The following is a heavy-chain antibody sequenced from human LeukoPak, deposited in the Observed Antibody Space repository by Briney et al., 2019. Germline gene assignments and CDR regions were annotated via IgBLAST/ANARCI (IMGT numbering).Heavy chain of an antibody. J-gene: IGHJ4*02. CDR2: ISAYNGNT. D-gene: IGHD6-19*01. V-gene: IGHV1-18*01. CDR1: GYTFTSYG. CDR3: ARVRYSSGCLDG. Sequence: ASVKVSCKASGYTFTSYGISWVRQAPGQGLEWMGWISAYNGNTNYAQKFQGRVTMTRDTSISTAYMELSRLRSDDTAVYYCARVRYSSGCLDGWGQGTLVTVSS.